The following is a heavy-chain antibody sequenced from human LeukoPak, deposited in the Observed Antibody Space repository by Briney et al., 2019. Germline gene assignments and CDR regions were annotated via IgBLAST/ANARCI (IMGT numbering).Heavy chain of an antibody. Sequence: PGGSLRLSCAASGFTFSDYYMNWVRQAPGKGLEWVSYISSSSSTIYYADSVKGRFTISRDNAKNSLYLQMNSLRAEDTAVYYCARDEPYYDILAGYYMALDYWGQGTLVTVSS. CDR1: GFTFSDYY. CDR3: ARDEPYYDILAGYYMALDY. CDR2: ISSSSSTI. J-gene: IGHJ4*02. D-gene: IGHD3-9*01. V-gene: IGHV3-48*01.